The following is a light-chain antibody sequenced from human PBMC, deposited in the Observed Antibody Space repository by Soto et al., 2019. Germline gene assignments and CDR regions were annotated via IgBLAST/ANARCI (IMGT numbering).Light chain of an antibody. J-gene: IGLJ2*01. Sequence: QSVLTQPPSVSGAPGQRVTISCTGSRSDIGSGYRVRWYQQVPGAAPKLIIYDNTNRPSGVSARFSASRSGTSASLAITGLQAEDEADYYCQAYDNSLSAVVFGGGTKLTVL. CDR2: DNT. CDR1: RSDIGSGYR. V-gene: IGLV1-40*01. CDR3: QAYDNSLSAVV.